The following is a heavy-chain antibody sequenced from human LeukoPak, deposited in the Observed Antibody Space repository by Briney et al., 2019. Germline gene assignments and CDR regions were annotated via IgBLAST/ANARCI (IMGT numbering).Heavy chain of an antibody. CDR3: AREYSAFDY. V-gene: IGHV4-39*07. CDR1: GGSISSSSYY. D-gene: IGHD5-12*01. CDR2: IYYSGST. J-gene: IGHJ4*02. Sequence: PSETLSLTCTVSGGSISSSSYYWGWIRQPPGKGLEWIGSIYYSGSTYYNPSLKSRVTTSVDTSKNRLSLELTSVTAADTAVYYCAREYSAFDYWGQGILVIVSS.